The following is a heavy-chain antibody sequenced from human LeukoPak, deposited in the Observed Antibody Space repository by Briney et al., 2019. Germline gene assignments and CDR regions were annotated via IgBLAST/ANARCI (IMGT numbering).Heavy chain of an antibody. CDR2: INHSGST. CDR1: GGSFSGYY. CDR3: ARGRYSYGYNWFDP. V-gene: IGHV4-34*01. J-gene: IGHJ5*02. D-gene: IGHD5-18*01. Sequence: SETLSLTCAVYGGSFSGYYWSWIRQPPGKGLGWIGEINHSGSTNYNPSLKSRVTISVDTSKNQFSLKLSSVTAADTAVYYCARGRYSYGYNWFDPWGQGTLVTVSS.